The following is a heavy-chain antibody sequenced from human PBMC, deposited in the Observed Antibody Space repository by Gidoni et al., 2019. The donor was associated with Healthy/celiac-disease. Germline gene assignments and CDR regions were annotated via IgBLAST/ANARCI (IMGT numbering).Heavy chain of an antibody. J-gene: IGHJ4*02. V-gene: IGHV3-15*01. CDR2: IKSKTDGGTT. Sequence: EVQLVESGGGLVKPGGSLRLSCAASGFTFSNAWMSWVRQAPGKGLEWVGRIKSKTDGGTTDYAAPVKGRFTISRDDSKNTLYLQMNSLKTEDTAVYYCTTEPLGSGSYYRESYWGQGTLVTVSS. D-gene: IGHD3-10*01. CDR1: GFTFSNAW. CDR3: TTEPLGSGSYYRESY.